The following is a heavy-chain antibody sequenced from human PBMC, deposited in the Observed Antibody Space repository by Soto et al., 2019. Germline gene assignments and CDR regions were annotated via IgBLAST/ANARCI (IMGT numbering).Heavy chain of an antibody. CDR2: INPNSGGT. CDR1: GYTFTGYY. D-gene: IGHD2-2*01. V-gene: IGHV1-2*04. Sequence: QVQLVQSGAEVKKPGASVKVSCKASGYTFTGYYMHWVRQAPGQGLEWMGWINPNSGGTNYAQKFPGWVTMTRDTSISTAYMELSRLRSDDTAVYYCARDFRSKYCSSTSCRSGRWWFDPWGQGTLVTVSS. CDR3: ARDFRSKYCSSTSCRSGRWWFDP. J-gene: IGHJ5*02.